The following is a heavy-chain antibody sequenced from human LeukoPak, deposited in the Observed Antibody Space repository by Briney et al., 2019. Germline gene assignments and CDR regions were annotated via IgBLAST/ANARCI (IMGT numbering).Heavy chain of an antibody. J-gene: IGHJ4*02. D-gene: IGHD5-24*01. Sequence: ASVTVSCKFSVYTLTELSMHWVRQAPGKGLEGMGGFDPEDGETIYAQKFQGRVTMTEDTSTDTAYMELSSLRSEDTAVYYCATGDGYNPFDYWGQGTLVTVSS. CDR1: VYTLTELS. V-gene: IGHV1-24*01. CDR2: FDPEDGET. CDR3: ATGDGYNPFDY.